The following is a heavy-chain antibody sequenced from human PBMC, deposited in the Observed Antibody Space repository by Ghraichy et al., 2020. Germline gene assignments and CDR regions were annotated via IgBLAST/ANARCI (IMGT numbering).Heavy chain of an antibody. Sequence: GESLNISCAASGFTFSSYGMHWVRQAPGKGLEWVAVISYDGSNKYYADSVKGRFTISRDNSKNTLYLQMNSLRAEDTAVYYCAKDGYSSGWYWLENYFDYWGQGTLVTVSS. V-gene: IGHV3-30*18. CDR3: AKDGYSSGWYWLENYFDY. D-gene: IGHD6-19*01. CDR1: GFTFSSYG. CDR2: ISYDGSNK. J-gene: IGHJ4*02.